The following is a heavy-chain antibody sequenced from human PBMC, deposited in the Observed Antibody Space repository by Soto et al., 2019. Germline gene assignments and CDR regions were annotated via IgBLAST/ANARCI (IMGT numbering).Heavy chain of an antibody. J-gene: IGHJ5*02. CDR3: ARGVETYYYDSSGFHPGNWFDP. D-gene: IGHD3-22*01. CDR2: INHSGST. V-gene: IGHV4-34*01. Sequence: PSETLSLTCAVYGGSFSGYYWSWIRQPPGKGLEWIGEINHSGSTNYNPSLKSRVTISVDTSKNQFSLKLSSVTAADTAVYYCARGVETYYYDSSGFHPGNWFDPWGQGTLVTVSS. CDR1: GGSFSGYY.